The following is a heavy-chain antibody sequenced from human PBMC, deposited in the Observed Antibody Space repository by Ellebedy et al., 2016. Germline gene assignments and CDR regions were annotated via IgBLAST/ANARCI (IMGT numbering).Heavy chain of an antibody. CDR2: ISSSSSYI. CDR1: GFTFSSYS. V-gene: IGHV3-21*01. Sequence: GESLKISXAASGFTFSSYSMNWVRQAPGKGLEWVSSISSSSSYIYYADSVKGRFTISRDNAKNSLYLQMNSLRAEDTAVYYCARDLKEKGVGAFDIWGQGTMVTVSS. J-gene: IGHJ3*02. D-gene: IGHD1-26*01. CDR3: ARDLKEKGVGAFDI.